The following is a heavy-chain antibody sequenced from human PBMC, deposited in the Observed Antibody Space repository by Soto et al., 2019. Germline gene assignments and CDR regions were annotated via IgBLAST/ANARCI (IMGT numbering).Heavy chain of an antibody. V-gene: IGHV3-74*01. CDR2: ISPDGSDV. D-gene: IGHD2-8*02. J-gene: IGHJ4*02. CDR1: GFPFTNYW. CDR3: ACWVHIVPVAPSDFDR. Sequence: LRLSCAASGFPFTNYWMNWVRHTPGKGLMWVSRISPDGSDVGYADSVEGRFTVSRDNAKNTLYLQMHSLRAEDTAMYYCACWVHIVPVAPSDFDRWGQGTLVTVSS.